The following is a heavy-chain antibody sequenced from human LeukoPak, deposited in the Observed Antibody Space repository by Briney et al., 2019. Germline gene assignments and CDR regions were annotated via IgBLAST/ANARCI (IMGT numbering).Heavy chain of an antibody. Sequence: GASVKVSCKASGYTFTGYYMHWVRQAPGQGLEWMGRINPNSGGTNYAQKFQGRVTMTRDTSISTAYMELSRLRSDDTAVYYCARDPYSSSMEDDSWGQGTLVTVSS. V-gene: IGHV1-2*06. J-gene: IGHJ4*02. CDR1: GYTFTGYY. CDR2: INPNSGGT. CDR3: ARDPYSSSMEDDS. D-gene: IGHD6-6*01.